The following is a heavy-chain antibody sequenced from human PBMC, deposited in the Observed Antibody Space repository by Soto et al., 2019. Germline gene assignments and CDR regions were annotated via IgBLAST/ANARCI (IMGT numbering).Heavy chain of an antibody. CDR3: TRGPPRVQWFDP. Sequence: SETLSLTCTVSGGAVSSGTYYWSWIRQPPGKGLEWIGHIYFTGSTNYNPYLKSRVTMSLDTSRNQFSLKLSSVTAADTAVYYCTRGPPRVQWFDPWGLGTLVTVSS. J-gene: IGHJ5*02. V-gene: IGHV4-61*01. CDR1: GGAVSSGTYY. CDR2: IYFTGST.